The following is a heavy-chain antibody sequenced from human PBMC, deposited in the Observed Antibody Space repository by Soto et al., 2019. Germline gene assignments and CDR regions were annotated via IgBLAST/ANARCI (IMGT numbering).Heavy chain of an antibody. CDR1: GYIFTAYS. V-gene: IGHV1-46*01. Sequence: QVQLVQSGAEVKKPGASVKVSCKASGYIFTAYSMHWVRQAPGQGLEWMGVVNPSGGSTNYAQKFQGRNTMTRDTSTSTVYMELGGLRSEDTAVYYCAREENCSDGICYSEYFLRWGQGTLVTVSS. D-gene: IGHD2-15*01. CDR3: AREENCSDGICYSEYFLR. J-gene: IGHJ1*01. CDR2: VNPSGGST.